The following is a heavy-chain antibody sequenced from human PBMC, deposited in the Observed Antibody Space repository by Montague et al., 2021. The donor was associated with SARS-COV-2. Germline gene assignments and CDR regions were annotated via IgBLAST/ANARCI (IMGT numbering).Heavy chain of an antibody. CDR2: IVWDDDK. CDR1: GFSLSTSGMC. CDR3: ARSLPTTGMDV. D-gene: IGHD5-12*01. Sequence: PALVKPTQTLTLTCTFSGFSLSTSGMCVSWTRQPPGKALEWLARIVWDDDKYYSTFLKTRVTLSKSTSKNQVVLTMTNMDPVDTATYYCARSLPTTGMDVGGQRTMVTVAS. V-gene: IGHV2-70*11. J-gene: IGHJ6*02.